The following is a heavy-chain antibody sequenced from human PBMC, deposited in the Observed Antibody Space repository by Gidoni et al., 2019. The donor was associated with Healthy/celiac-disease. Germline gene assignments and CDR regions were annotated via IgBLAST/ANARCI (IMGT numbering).Heavy chain of an antibody. V-gene: IGHV4-34*01. CDR1: GGSFSGYY. Sequence: QVQLQQWGAGLLKPSETLSLTCAVYGGSFSGYYWSWIRQPPGKGLEWIGEINHSGSTNYNPSLKSRVTISVDTSKNQFSLKLSSVTAADTAVYYCARGRCSPPYYYYYYMDVWGKGTTVTVSS. CDR2: INHSGST. CDR3: ARGRCSPPYYYYYYMDV. D-gene: IGHD2-21*01. J-gene: IGHJ6*03.